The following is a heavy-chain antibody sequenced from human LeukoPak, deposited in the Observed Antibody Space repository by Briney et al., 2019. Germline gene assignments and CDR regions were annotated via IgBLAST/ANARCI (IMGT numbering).Heavy chain of an antibody. Sequence: SVKVSCKASGGTFNSYAISWVRQAPGQGLEWMGGISPIFGTPKYAQKYQGRVTVTADESTSTAYMELSSLTSEDTAVYYCARDNKWELFALDYWGQGTLVTVSS. CDR2: ISPIFGTP. CDR1: GGTFNSYA. CDR3: ARDNKWELFALDY. J-gene: IGHJ4*02. D-gene: IGHD1-26*01. V-gene: IGHV1-69*13.